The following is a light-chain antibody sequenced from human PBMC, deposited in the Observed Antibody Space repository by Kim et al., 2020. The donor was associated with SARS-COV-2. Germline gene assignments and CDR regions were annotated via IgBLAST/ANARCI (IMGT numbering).Light chain of an antibody. CDR2: GAS. CDR3: QQYEDSPKT. J-gene: IGKJ1*01. Sequence: VSPGQRATLSCRASQSVSRSLAWYQQKPGRAPRLLIFGASTRATGIPARFSGSGSGTDFTLTISSLQSEDFVMYYCQQYEDSPKTFGQGTKVDIK. CDR1: QSVSRS. V-gene: IGKV3-15*01.